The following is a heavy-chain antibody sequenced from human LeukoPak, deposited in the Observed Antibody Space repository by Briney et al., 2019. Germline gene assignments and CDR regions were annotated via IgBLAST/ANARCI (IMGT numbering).Heavy chain of an antibody. CDR1: GFTFSSYG. D-gene: IGHD2-21*02. J-gene: IGHJ4*02. Sequence: TGGSLRLSCAASGFTFSSYGMQWVRQAPGKGLEWVAFIRYDGSNKYYADSVKGRFTISRDNSKNTLYLQTNSLRAEDTAVYYCTKVLHSVVTAILPFDYWGQGTLVTVSS. V-gene: IGHV3-30*02. CDR2: IRYDGSNK. CDR3: TKVLHSVVTAILPFDY.